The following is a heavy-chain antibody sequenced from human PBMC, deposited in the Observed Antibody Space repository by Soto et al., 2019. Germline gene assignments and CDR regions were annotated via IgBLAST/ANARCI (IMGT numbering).Heavy chain of an antibody. CDR1: GFNFNYYA. CDR2: IRGSGGST. D-gene: IGHD5-12*01. CDR3: AKVGGGFSGYDPFDL. J-gene: IGHJ4*02. Sequence: EVQLLESGGGLVQPGGSLRLSCAASGFNFNYYAMSWVRQAPGKGLEWVSAIRGSGGSTYSADSVKGRFTISNDTSKNTLYLQMNNLRAEDTGVYYCAKVGGGFSGYDPFDLWGQGTLVTVSS. V-gene: IGHV3-23*01.